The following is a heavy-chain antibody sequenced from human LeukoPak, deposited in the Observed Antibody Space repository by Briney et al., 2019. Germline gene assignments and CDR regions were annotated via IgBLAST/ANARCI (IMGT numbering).Heavy chain of an antibody. V-gene: IGHV4-38-2*02. J-gene: IGHJ5*02. Sequence: PSETLSLTCTVSGYSISSGYYWGWIRQPPGKGLEWIGSIYHSGSTYYNPSLKSRVTISVDTSKNQFSLKLSSVTAADTAVYYCASSVVRDWFDPWGQGTLVTVSS. D-gene: IGHD4-23*01. CDR2: IYHSGST. CDR1: GYSISSGYY. CDR3: ASSVVRDWFDP.